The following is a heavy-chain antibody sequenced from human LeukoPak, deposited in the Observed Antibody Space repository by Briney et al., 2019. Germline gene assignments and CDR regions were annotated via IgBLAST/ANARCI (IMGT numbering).Heavy chain of an antibody. CDR1: GFTFSSYG. J-gene: IGHJ4*02. CDR3: ARGGSSWYYFDY. D-gene: IGHD6-13*01. Sequence: GGTLRLSCAASGFTFSSYGMSWVRQAPGKGLEWVSAISGSGGSTYYADSVKGRFTISRDNSKNSLYLQMNSLRAEDTAVYYCARGGSSWYYFDYWGQGTLVTVSS. V-gene: IGHV3-23*01. CDR2: ISGSGGST.